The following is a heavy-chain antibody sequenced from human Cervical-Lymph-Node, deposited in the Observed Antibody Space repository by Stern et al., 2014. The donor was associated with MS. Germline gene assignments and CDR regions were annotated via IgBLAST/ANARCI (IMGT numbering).Heavy chain of an antibody. CDR3: VRTWRENTFDS. Sequence: EVQLLESGGNLGHPGGSLRLSCAASGFSLRDYSMSWVRQAPGKGLQWVSFVSNGGTAIYYADSVKGRFTISRDMARNSLYLQMDSLRDEDTAFYYCVRTWRENTFDSWGQGILVTVSS. CDR2: VSNGGTAI. V-gene: IGHV3-48*02. J-gene: IGHJ4*02. CDR1: GFSLRDYS. D-gene: IGHD5-24*01.